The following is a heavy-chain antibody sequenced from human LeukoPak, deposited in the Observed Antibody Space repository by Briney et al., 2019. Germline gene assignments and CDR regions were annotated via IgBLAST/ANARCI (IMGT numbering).Heavy chain of an antibody. D-gene: IGHD6-25*01. Sequence: GGSLRLSCAASGFTFSGSAMHWVRQASGKGLEWVGRIRSKANSYATAYAASVKGRFTISRDDSKNTAYLQMNSLKTEDTAVYYCTRLVVSSGTSEPNDYWGQGTLVTVSS. J-gene: IGHJ4*02. CDR1: GFTFSGSA. CDR2: IRSKANSYAT. CDR3: TRLVVSSGTSEPNDY. V-gene: IGHV3-73*01.